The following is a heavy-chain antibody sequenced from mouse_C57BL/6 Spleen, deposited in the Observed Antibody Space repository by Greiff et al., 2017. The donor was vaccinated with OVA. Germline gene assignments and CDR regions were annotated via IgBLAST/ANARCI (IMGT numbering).Heavy chain of an antibody. CDR3: ARGDYYGSWFAY. J-gene: IGHJ3*01. Sequence: EVQLVESGGGLVKPGGSLKLSCAASGFTFSSYAMSWVRQTPEKRLEWVATISDGGSYTYSPDNVNGRFTISRDNARNNLYLQMSQLKSEDTAMYYCARGDYYGSWFAYWGQGTLVTVSA. D-gene: IGHD1-1*01. CDR2: ISDGGSYT. V-gene: IGHV5-4*01. CDR1: GFTFSSYA.